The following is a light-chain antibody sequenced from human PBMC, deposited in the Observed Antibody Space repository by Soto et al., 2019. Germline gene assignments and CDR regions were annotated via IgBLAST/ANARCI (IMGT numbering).Light chain of an antibody. CDR3: QQYYSYPRT. J-gene: IGKJ1*01. V-gene: IGKV1-8*01. Sequence: IRMTQSPSSPSASTGDRVTITCRASQGISSYLAWYQQKPGKAPKLLIYAASTLQSGVPSRFSGSGSGTDFTLTISCLQSEDFATYYCQQYYSYPRTFGQGTKVDIK. CDR2: AAS. CDR1: QGISSY.